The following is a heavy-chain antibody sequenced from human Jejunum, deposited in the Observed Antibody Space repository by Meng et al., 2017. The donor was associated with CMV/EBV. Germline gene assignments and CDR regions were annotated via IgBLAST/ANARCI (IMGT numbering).Heavy chain of an antibody. CDR1: GFSPITNGEG. CDR2: IYRGDDK. D-gene: IGHD1-26*01. V-gene: IGHV2-5*02. J-gene: IGHJ4*02. Sequence: QTTLKESGPTLVQPPQPLTLTCTFSGFSPITNGEGVGWIRQPPGKALEWLALIYRGDDKRYSPSLKSRLSIAKDTSKNEVVLTVTTMGPVDTGTYYCAHFVGGYYPSRPDYWGQGTLVTVSS. CDR3: AHFVGGYYPSRPDY.